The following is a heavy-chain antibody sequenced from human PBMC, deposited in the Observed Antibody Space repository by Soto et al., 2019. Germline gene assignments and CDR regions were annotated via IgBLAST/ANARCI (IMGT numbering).Heavy chain of an antibody. CDR3: ARQSMVLYGNDYYGMDV. CDR1: GGSISISNNF. D-gene: IGHD1-1*01. CDR2: IYYSGTT. Sequence: QLQLQESGPGLVKPSETLSLTCTVSGGSISISNNFWGWSRQSPGKGLEWIGSIYYSGTTYYNPSLKSRVTISVDKSKNQFSLRLSSVTAADTAVYYCARQSMVLYGNDYYGMDVWGQGTTVTVSS. J-gene: IGHJ6*02. V-gene: IGHV4-39*01.